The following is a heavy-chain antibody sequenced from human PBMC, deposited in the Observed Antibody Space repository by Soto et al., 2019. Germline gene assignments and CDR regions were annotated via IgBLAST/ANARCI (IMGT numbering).Heavy chain of an antibody. CDR2: ISVFNGNT. D-gene: IGHD3-16*01. CDR3: AREQSWGSTSRDGMDV. V-gene: IGHV1-18*04. Sequence: QVQLEPSGDEVKKPGASVKVSCKASGYTFQNHGLGWVRQAPGQGVEWRGRISVFNGNTNYEQKDQGRVTLTTATATRQAYREWRSLTSDDTAVYYCAREQSWGSTSRDGMDVWGQGTTVTVSS. CDR1: GYTFQNHG. J-gene: IGHJ6*02.